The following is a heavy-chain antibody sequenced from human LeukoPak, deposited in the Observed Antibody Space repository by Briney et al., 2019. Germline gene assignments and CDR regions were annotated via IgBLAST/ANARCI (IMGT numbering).Heavy chain of an antibody. Sequence: ASVKVSCKASGYSFTSYGISWVRQAPGQGPEWMGWISAYNGNTNYAQTLQGRVTMTTDTSTSTAYMELRSLRSDDTAVYYCSRWLQLVYGTDVWGQGTTVTVSS. CDR3: SRWLQLVYGTDV. J-gene: IGHJ6*02. CDR1: GYSFTSYG. D-gene: IGHD5-24*01. CDR2: ISAYNGNT. V-gene: IGHV1-18*01.